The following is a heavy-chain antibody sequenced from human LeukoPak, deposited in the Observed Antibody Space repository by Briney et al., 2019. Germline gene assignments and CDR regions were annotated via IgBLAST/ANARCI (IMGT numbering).Heavy chain of an antibody. V-gene: IGHV3-48*01. D-gene: IGHD6-6*01. CDR1: GFTFSSYS. Sequence: GGSLRLSCAASGFTFSSYSMNWVRQAPGKGLEWVAYISSGRPTINYADSVKGRFTISRDNAKNSLYLQMNSLRVEDTAVYYCARGGAARPDYWGQGTLVTVSS. CDR3: ARGGAARPDY. CDR2: ISSGRPTI. J-gene: IGHJ4*02.